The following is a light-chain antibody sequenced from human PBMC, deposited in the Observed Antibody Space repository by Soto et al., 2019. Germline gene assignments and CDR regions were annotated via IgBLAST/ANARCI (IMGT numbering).Light chain of an antibody. V-gene: IGLV3-21*02. CDR1: NIGSKS. CDR3: TSHAGTINFPYI. Sequence: SYVLTQPPSVSLAPGQTARITCGGNNIGSKSVNWYQQKPGQAPVLVVYDDTDRPSGIPDRFSGSNSGNTATLTVSGLQAEDEADYYCTSHAGTINFPYIFGTGTKLTVL. J-gene: IGLJ1*01. CDR2: DDT.